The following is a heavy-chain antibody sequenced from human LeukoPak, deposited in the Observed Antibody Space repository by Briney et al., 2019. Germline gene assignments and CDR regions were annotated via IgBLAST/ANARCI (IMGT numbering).Heavy chain of an antibody. CDR2: IYTSGST. CDR3: ARDHDY. Sequence: PSETLSLTCTVSGGSISSGSYYWSWIRQPAGKGLEWIGRIYTSGSTNYNPSLKSRVTISVDTSKNQFSLKLSSVTAADTAVYYCARDHDYRGQGTLVTVSS. J-gene: IGHJ4*02. V-gene: IGHV4-61*02. CDR1: GGSISSGSYY.